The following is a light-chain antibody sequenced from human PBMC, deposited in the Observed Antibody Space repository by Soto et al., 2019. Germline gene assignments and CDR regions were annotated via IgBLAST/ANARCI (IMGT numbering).Light chain of an antibody. Sequence: DIQMTQSPSSLSASVGARLTITCRASQSISTYLNWYQQTPGKAPKLLISAASNLQSGVPSRFSGSGSGTDFTLAISNMYPEAFATYYYQQSYSLPWTFGKGTNVEIK. CDR1: QSISTY. CDR2: AAS. CDR3: QQSYSLPWT. J-gene: IGKJ1*01. V-gene: IGKV1-39*01.